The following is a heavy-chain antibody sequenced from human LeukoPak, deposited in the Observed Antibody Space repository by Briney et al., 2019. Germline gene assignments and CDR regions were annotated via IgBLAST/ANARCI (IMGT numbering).Heavy chain of an antibody. J-gene: IGHJ4*02. D-gene: IGHD4-17*01. CDR1: GFTFSNEA. Sequence: GGSLRLSCAVSGFTFSNEAMGWVRQLRGGGLEWVSTISPGGGTTYFAESMKGRFTISRDNSKSTLYLEMNSLRVEDTAVYYCAKDVSYGDYGAFFDYWGQGTLVTVSS. CDR3: AKDVSYGDYGAFFDY. V-gene: IGHV3-23*01. CDR2: ISPGGGTT.